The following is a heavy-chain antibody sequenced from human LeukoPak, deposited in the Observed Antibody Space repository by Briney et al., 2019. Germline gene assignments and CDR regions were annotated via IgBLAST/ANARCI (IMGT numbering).Heavy chain of an antibody. CDR3: ARGRPRLGTN. V-gene: IGHV4-34*01. J-gene: IGHJ1*01. Sequence: SETLSLTCAVYGGSFSGYYWSWIRQPPGKGLEWIGEINHSGSTNYNPSLKSRVTISVDTSKNQFSLKLSSVTAADTAVYYCARGRPRLGTNWGQGTLVTVSP. CDR1: GGSFSGYY. D-gene: IGHD1-1*01. CDR2: INHSGST.